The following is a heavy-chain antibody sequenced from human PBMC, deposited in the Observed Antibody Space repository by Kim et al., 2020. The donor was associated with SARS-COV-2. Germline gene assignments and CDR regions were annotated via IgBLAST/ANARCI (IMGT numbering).Heavy chain of an antibody. CDR2: SRNKVNSYTT. CDR3: ARVYSSGYVDY. V-gene: IGHV3-72*01. Sequence: GGSLRLSCAASGFTFSDDHMDWVRQAPGKGLEWVGRSRNKVNSYTTEYAASVKGRFTLPRADSKTSLYLQMNSLKTEDTAVYYCARVYSSGYVDYWGQGTLVTVSS. D-gene: IGHD2-21*01. CDR1: GFTFSDDH. J-gene: IGHJ4*02.